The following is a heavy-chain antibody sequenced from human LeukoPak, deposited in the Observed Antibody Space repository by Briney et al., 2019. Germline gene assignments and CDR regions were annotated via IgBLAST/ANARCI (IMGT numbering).Heavy chain of an antibody. Sequence: SETLSLTCAVYGGSFSGYYWSWIRQPPGKGLEWIGEINHSGSTNSNPSLKSRVTISVDTSKNQFSLKLSSVTAADTAVYYCARTGPVVVAAAFDPWGQGTLVTVSS. J-gene: IGHJ5*02. D-gene: IGHD2-15*01. CDR2: INHSGST. CDR1: GGSFSGYY. V-gene: IGHV4-34*01. CDR3: ARTGPVVVAAAFDP.